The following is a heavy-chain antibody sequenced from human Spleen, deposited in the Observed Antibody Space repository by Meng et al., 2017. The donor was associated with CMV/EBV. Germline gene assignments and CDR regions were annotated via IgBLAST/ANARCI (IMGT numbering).Heavy chain of an antibody. Sequence: GESLKISCAASGFTFNYYEMNWVRQAPGKGLEWVSYITSSTTTTYYADSVRGRFTFSRDNAKDSLFLQMNSLRPEDTGVYYCARVWGGYPDAFDIWGQGTMVTVSS. J-gene: IGHJ3*02. CDR1: GFTFNYYE. CDR2: ITSSTTTT. D-gene: IGHD3-3*01. V-gene: IGHV3-48*03. CDR3: ARVWGGYPDAFDI.